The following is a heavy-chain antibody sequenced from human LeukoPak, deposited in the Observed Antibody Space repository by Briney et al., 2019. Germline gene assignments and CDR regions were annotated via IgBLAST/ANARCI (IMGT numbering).Heavy chain of an antibody. V-gene: IGHV4-4*07. CDR1: GGSISSYY. CDR3: AREGSNTYNWFDP. D-gene: IGHD6-13*01. CDR2: IYTSGST. J-gene: IGHJ5*02. Sequence: SETLSLTCTVSGGSISSYYWSWIRQPAGKGLEWIGRIYTSGSTNYNPSLKSRVTMSVDTSKNQFSLKLRSVTAADRAVYYYAREGSNTYNWFDPWGQGTLVTVSS.